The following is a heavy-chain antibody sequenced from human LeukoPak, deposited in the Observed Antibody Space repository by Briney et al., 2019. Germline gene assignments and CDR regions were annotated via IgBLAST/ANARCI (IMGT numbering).Heavy chain of an antibody. J-gene: IGHJ6*03. Sequence: GGSLRLSCAASGFTFSTHTMAWVRQAPGKGLEWLSYISGSSNVIYYADSVKGRFTISRDNAKDSLYLQMNSLKAEDTAVYYCARRLYYMDVWGKGTTVTVSS. CDR2: ISGSSNVI. CDR1: GFTFSTHT. V-gene: IGHV3-48*01. CDR3: ARRLYYMDV.